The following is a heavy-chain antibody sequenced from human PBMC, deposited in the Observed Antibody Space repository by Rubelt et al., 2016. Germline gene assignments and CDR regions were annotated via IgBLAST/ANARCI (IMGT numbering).Heavy chain of an antibody. J-gene: IGHJ4*02. CDR2: FDPEADQM. CDR3: TTRDYRGTYLVDY. D-gene: IGHD1-26*01. CDR1: GYPLKEFS. Sequence: QVHLLQSGTEVKKPGASLKVSCKVSGYPLKEFSMHWVRQAPGKGLEWMAGFDPEADQMIYAQKFQGRVTLTEDTSTDTAYMEFSSLRSEDTAIYYCTTRDYRGTYLVDYWGQGTLVTVSS. V-gene: IGHV1-24*01.